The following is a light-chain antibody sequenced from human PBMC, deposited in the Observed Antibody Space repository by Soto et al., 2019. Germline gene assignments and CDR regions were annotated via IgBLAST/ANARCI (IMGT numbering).Light chain of an antibody. CDR1: QSVAGNS. CDR3: QQYGSSRET. J-gene: IGKJ2*01. V-gene: IGKV3-20*01. Sequence: EIVLTQSPVTLSLSPGERATLSCMASQSVAGNSLAWYRHKPGQAPKIVIYGASSRAAGVPDTFVGSGSGPDFTVTISRLEPGDFAVYYCQQYGSSRETFGQGTKLEIK. CDR2: GAS.